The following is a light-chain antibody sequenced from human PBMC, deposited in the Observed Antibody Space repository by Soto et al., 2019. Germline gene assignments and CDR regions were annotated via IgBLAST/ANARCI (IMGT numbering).Light chain of an antibody. Sequence: EIVLTQSPGTLTLSPGERATLSCRASQSVSRIYLAWYQQKPGQAPRLLIYAASSRATGIPDRFSGSGSGTDSTLTISRLEPEDFAVYYCQQYGSSPYTFGQGTKVDIK. J-gene: IGKJ2*01. CDR2: AAS. V-gene: IGKV3-20*01. CDR3: QQYGSSPYT. CDR1: QSVSRIY.